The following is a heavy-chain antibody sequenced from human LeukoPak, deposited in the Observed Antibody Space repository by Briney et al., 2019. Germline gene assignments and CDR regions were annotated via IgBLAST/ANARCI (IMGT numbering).Heavy chain of an antibody. Sequence: GRSLRLSCAASRFTFNDYAMHWVRQAPGKGLEWVALISYDGSNKYYADSVKGRFTISRDNSKNTLSLQMNSLRAEDTAVYYCAKVRDSNRFGAVDIWGQGTMVTVSS. J-gene: IGHJ3*02. D-gene: IGHD3-10*01. CDR2: ISYDGSNK. CDR3: AKVRDSNRFGAVDI. V-gene: IGHV3-30-3*01. CDR1: RFTFNDYA.